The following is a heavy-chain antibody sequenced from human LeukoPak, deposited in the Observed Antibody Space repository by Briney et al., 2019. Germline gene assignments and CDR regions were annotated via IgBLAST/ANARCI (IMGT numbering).Heavy chain of an antibody. V-gene: IGHV4-31*03. D-gene: IGHD3-3*01. J-gene: IGHJ2*01. CDR1: GGSINSSSYY. Sequence: SETLSLTCTVSGGSINSSSYYWGWIRQPPGKGLGWIGYIYYSGSAYYNPSLRSRATISVDTYKSQFSLKLSSVTAADTAVYYCARAILTPSGYVWHFDLWGRGTLVTVSS. CDR2: IYYSGSA. CDR3: ARAILTPSGYVWHFDL.